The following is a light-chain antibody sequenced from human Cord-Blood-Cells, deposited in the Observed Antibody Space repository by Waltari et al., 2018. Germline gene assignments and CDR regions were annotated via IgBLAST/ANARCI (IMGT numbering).Light chain of an antibody. CDR1: RSEVGGYNY. V-gene: IGLV2-14*01. CDR2: EVS. Sequence: QSALTQPASVSGSPGQSLTSYCTGSRSEVGGYNYVSWYQQHPGKAPKLMIYEVSNRPSGFSNRFSGSKSGNTASLTISGLQAEDEADYYCSSYTSSSTVFGGGTKLTVL. CDR3: SSYTSSSTV. J-gene: IGLJ2*01.